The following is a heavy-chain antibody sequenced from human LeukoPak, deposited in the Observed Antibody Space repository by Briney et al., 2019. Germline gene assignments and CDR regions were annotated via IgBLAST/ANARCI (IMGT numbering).Heavy chain of an antibody. CDR2: FDPEDGET. J-gene: IGHJ4*02. CDR3: ATTPRGDYYGSGSTGTPFDY. Sequence: ASVKVSCKVSGYTLTELSMHWVRQAPGKGLEWMGGFDPEDGETINAQKFQGRVTMTEDTSTDTAYMELSSLRSEDTAVYYCATTPRGDYYGSGSTGTPFDYWGQGTLVTVSS. D-gene: IGHD3-10*01. CDR1: GYTLTELS. V-gene: IGHV1-24*01.